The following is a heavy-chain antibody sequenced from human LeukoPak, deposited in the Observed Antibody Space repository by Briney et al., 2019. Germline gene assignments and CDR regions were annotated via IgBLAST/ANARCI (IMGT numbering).Heavy chain of an antibody. J-gene: IGHJ4*02. CDR3: ARGRKRFRTQDIVVVVAPLTFDY. V-gene: IGHV1-69*04. CDR2: IIPILGIA. Sequence: GASVKVSCKASGYTFTSYAISWVRQAPGQGLEWMGRIIPILGIANYAQKFQGRVTITADKSTSTAYMELSSLRSEDTAVYYCARGRKRFRTQDIVVVVAPLTFDYWGQGTLVTVSS. CDR1: GYTFTSYA. D-gene: IGHD2-15*01.